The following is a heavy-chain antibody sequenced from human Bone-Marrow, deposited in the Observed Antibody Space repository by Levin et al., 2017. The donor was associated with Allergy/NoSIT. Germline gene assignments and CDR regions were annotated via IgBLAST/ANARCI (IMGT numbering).Heavy chain of an antibody. V-gene: IGHV3-7*04. J-gene: IGHJ3*02. CDR1: GFTFSNFW. D-gene: IGHD3-10*01. CDR2: IKEDGSEK. Sequence: GGSLRLFCAASGFTFSNFWMTWVRQAPGKGLEWVANIKEDGSEKYYVDSVKGRFTISRDNANNSLYLQINSLRAEDTAVYYCARDQNYYGSGSYYRVAFDIWGQGTKVTVSS. CDR3: ARDQNYYGSGSYYRVAFDI.